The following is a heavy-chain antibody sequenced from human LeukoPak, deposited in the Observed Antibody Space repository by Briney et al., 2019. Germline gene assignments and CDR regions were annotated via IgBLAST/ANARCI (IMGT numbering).Heavy chain of an antibody. CDR2: ISSSSSYI. CDR1: GFTFSDYY. V-gene: IGHV3-11*06. Sequence: PGGSLRLSCAASGFTFSDYYMSWIRQAPGKGLEWVSSISSSSSYIYYADSVKGRFTISRDNAKNSLYLQMNSLRAEDTAVYYCARGPDPSHYDFWSGPGGDWGQGTLVTVSS. J-gene: IGHJ4*02. CDR3: ARGPDPSHYDFWSGPGGD. D-gene: IGHD3-3*01.